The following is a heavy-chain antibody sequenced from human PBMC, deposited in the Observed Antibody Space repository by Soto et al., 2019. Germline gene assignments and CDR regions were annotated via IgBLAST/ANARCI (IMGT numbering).Heavy chain of an antibody. J-gene: IGHJ5*02. CDR1: GGSFSGYY. V-gene: IGHV4-34*01. CDR2: INHSGST. Sequence: SETLSLTCAVYGGSFSGYYWSWIRQPPGKGLEWIGEINHSGSTTYNPSHKSRVTISVDTTKNQFSLKLSSVTAADTAVYYCARGGNCSSTSCHNWFDPWGQGTLVTVSS. CDR3: ARGGNCSSTSCHNWFDP. D-gene: IGHD2-2*01.